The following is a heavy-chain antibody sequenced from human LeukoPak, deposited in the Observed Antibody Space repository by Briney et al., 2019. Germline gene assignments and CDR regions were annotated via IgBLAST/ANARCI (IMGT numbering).Heavy chain of an antibody. D-gene: IGHD3-10*01. CDR2: INPSGGST. Sequence: ASVKVSCKASGYTLTSYYMHWVRQPPGQGLEWMGIINPSGGSTSYAQKFQGRVTMTRDTSTSTVYMELSSLRSEDTAVYYCARTQSIRGAEADYWGQGTLVTVSS. V-gene: IGHV1-46*01. CDR3: ARTQSIRGAEADY. CDR1: GYTLTSYY. J-gene: IGHJ4*02.